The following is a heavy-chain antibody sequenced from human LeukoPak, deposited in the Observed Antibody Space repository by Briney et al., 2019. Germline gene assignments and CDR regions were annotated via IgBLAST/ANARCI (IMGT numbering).Heavy chain of an antibody. Sequence: PGGSLRHSCAASGFPLSRCVLHGVGQAPGKGLEWLAVISYDGSSTYYADSVKGRFTISRDSSKNTLYLQMNSLRAEDTAVYYCSNAPIGGWFYFDYWGPGTLVTVSS. V-gene: IGHV3-30*18. CDR2: ISYDGSST. J-gene: IGHJ4*02. D-gene: IGHD4-23*01. CDR3: SNAPIGGWFYFDY. CDR1: GFPLSRCV.